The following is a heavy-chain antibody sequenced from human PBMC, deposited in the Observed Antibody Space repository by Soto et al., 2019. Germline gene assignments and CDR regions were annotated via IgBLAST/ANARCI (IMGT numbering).Heavy chain of an antibody. D-gene: IGHD3-22*01. V-gene: IGHV3-33*01. J-gene: IGHJ4*02. CDR3: ARDKDYYDSSGLDY. CDR2: IWYDGSNK. CDR1: GFTFSSYG. Sequence: SLRLSCAASGFTFSSYGMHWVRQAPGKGLEWVAVIWYDGSNKYYADSVKGRFTISRDNSKNTLYLQMNSLRAEDTAVYYCARDKDYYDSSGLDYWGQGTLVTVSS.